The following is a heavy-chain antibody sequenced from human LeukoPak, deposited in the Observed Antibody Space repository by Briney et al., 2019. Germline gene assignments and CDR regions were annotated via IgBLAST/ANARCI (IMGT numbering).Heavy chain of an antibody. D-gene: IGHD2-21*01. V-gene: IGHV4-61*02. CDR3: ARDAPLAYCGGDCYSSQY. CDR1: GGSISSGNYY. CDR2: IYTSGST. J-gene: IGHJ4*02. Sequence: SETLSLTCTVSGGSISSGNYYWSWIRQPAGKGLEWIGRIYTSGSTNYNPSLGSRVTISVDTSKHQFSLKLTSVTAADTAVYYCARDAPLAYCGGDCYSSQYWGQGTLVTVSS.